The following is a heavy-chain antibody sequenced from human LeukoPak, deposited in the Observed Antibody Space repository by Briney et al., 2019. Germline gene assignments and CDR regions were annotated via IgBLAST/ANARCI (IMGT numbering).Heavy chain of an antibody. J-gene: IGHJ6*02. Sequence: GGSLRLSCVASGFTVSSKYMSWVRQAPGKGLEWVSVIYSGGSTYYGESVKGRFTISRDNSKNTVYLQMNALRAEASAVYYCARGTVWRLGSYGLDVWGQGTTVTVSS. V-gene: IGHV3-53*01. CDR2: IYSGGST. D-gene: IGHD3-16*01. CDR3: ARGTVWRLGSYGLDV. CDR1: GFTVSSKY.